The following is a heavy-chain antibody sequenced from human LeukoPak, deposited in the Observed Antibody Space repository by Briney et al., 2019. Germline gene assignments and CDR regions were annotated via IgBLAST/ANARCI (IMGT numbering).Heavy chain of an antibody. CDR3: ASTYSSGWYSGGAFDI. J-gene: IGHJ3*02. CDR2: TYYRSKWYN. CDR1: GDSVSSNRDA. D-gene: IGHD6-19*01. V-gene: IGHV6-1*01. Sequence: SQTLSLTCAISGDSVSSNRDAWNWIRQSPSRGLEWLGRTYYRSKWYNDYAVSVKSRITINPDTSKNQFSLQLNSVTPEDTAVYYCASTYSSGWYSGGAFDIWGQGTMVTVSS.